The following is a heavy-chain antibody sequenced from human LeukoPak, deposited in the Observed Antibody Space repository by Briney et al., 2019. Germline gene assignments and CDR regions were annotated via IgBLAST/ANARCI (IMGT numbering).Heavy chain of an antibody. CDR2: INPDGNKK. J-gene: IGHJ4*02. CDR3: ARDLAYSRLDY. D-gene: IGHD5-18*01. Sequence: GGSLRLSCAVSGLTFSSSWMDWVRQAPGKGLEWVASINPDGNKKYSTDSVKGRFTISRDNAENPLYLQMNSLRVEDTAFYYCARDLAYSRLDYWGQGMLVTVSS. CDR1: GLTFSSSW. V-gene: IGHV3-7*01.